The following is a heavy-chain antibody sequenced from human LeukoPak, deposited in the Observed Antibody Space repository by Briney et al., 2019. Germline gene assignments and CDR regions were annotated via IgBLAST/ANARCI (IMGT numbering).Heavy chain of an antibody. D-gene: IGHD2-2*01. CDR2: FGLYGGTT. CDR1: GLIFSSYA. J-gene: IGHJ3*01. CDR3: VKDSSTTSWYFAFDV. V-gene: IGHV3-23*01. Sequence: GGSLRLSCAASGLIFSSYAMTWVRQAPGMGLEWVSSFGLYGGTTHYADSVKGWFTISRDNSKNTLYLQMTSLRADDTAVYYCVKDSSTTSWYFAFDVWGQGTMVAVSS.